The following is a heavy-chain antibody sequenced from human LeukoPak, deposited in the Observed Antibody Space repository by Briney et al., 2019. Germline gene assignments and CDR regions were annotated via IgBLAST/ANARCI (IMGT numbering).Heavy chain of an antibody. D-gene: IGHD5-12*01. V-gene: IGHV4-4*07. CDR1: GDSISRTY. Sequence: SETLSLTCSVSGDSISRTYWSWVRQPAGKGLEWIGRVYNTESTNYNPSLKSRATMSVDTSRTQFSLKLSSVTAADTAVYYCARVGSGSRYLDYWGQGILVIVSS. J-gene: IGHJ4*02. CDR2: VYNTEST. CDR3: ARVGSGSRYLDY.